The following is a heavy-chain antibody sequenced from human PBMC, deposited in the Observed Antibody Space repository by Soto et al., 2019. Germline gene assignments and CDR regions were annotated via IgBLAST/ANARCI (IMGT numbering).Heavy chain of an antibody. CDR1: GGSMRSGGYS. J-gene: IGHJ4*02. CDR2: ISHSGST. V-gene: IGHV4-30-2*01. CDR3: ARVPDY. Sequence: QLQLQESGSGLVKPSQTLSLTCAVSGGSMRSGGYSWIWIRQPPGKGLEWIGYISHSGSTYYNTSLKSQVTISVDRATNQFSLKLSSVTAADTAVYYIARVPDYWGQGTLVTVSS.